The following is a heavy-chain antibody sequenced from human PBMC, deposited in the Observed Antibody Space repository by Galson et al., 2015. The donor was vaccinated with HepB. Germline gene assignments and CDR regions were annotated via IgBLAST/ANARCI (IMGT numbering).Heavy chain of an antibody. V-gene: IGHV3-30*18. CDR2: ISYDGSNK. CDR1: GFTFSSYG. D-gene: IGHD3-22*01. J-gene: IGHJ4*02. CDR3: AKDRSYDSSGSQNY. Sequence: SLRLSCAASGFTFSSYGMHWVRQAPGKGLEWVAVISYDGSNKYYADSVKGRFTISRDNSKNTLYLQMNSLRAEETAVYYCAKDRSYDSSGSQNYWGQGTLVTVSS.